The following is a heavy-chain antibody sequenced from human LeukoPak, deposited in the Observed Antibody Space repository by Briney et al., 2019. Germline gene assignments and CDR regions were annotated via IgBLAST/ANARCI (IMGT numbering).Heavy chain of an antibody. Sequence: PGGSLRLSXAASGFTFSSYAMSWVRQAPGKGLEWVSAVSGSGDSTYYADSVKGRFTISRDNSKNTLYLQMNSLRAEDTAVYYCAKARWGIAAAGDFDYWGQGTLVTVSS. CDR1: GFTFSSYA. V-gene: IGHV3-23*01. CDR3: AKARWGIAAAGDFDY. CDR2: VSGSGDST. J-gene: IGHJ4*02. D-gene: IGHD6-13*01.